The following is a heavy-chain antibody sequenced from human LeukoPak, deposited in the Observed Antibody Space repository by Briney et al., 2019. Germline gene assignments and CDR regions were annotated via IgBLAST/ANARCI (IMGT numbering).Heavy chain of an antibody. CDR3: AREGGYDFWSGYYAH. Sequence: SVKVSCKASGGTFSSYAISWVRQAPGQGLEWMGGIIPIFGTANYAQKFQGRVTITTDESTSTTYMELSSLRSEDTAVYYCAREGGYDFWSGYYAHWGQGTLVTVSS. V-gene: IGHV1-69*05. J-gene: IGHJ4*02. CDR2: IIPIFGTA. CDR1: GGTFSSYA. D-gene: IGHD3-3*01.